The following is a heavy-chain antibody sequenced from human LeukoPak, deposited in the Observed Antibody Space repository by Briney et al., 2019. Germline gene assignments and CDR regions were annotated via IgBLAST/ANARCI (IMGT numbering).Heavy chain of an antibody. J-gene: IGHJ6*03. CDR2: ISSSSYI. Sequence: PGGSLRLSCAASGFTFSSYSMNWVRQAPGKGLEWVSSISSSSYIYYADSVKGRFTISRDNAKNSLYLQMNSLRAEDTAVYYCARSQINYYDSSGYYDYYYYMDVWGKGTTVTVSS. D-gene: IGHD3-22*01. CDR3: ARSQINYYDSSGYYDYYYYMDV. V-gene: IGHV3-21*01. CDR1: GFTFSSYS.